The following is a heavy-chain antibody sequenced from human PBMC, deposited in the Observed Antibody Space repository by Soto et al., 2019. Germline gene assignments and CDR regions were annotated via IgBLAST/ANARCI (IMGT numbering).Heavy chain of an antibody. J-gene: IGHJ4*02. CDR2: ISCSSSYI. V-gene: IGHV3-21*01. CDR1: GFTFSSYS. CDR3: ARDRAYCGGDCYDFDY. D-gene: IGHD2-21*02. Sequence: EVQLVESGGGLVKPGGSLRLSCAASGFTFSSYSMNWVRQAPGKGLEWVSSISCSSSYIYYADSVKGRFTISRDNAKNSLYLQMNSLRAEDTAVYYCARDRAYCGGDCYDFDYWGQGTLVTVSS.